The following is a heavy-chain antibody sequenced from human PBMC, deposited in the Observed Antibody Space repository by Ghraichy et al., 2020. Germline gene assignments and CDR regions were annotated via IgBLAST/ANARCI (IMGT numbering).Heavy chain of an antibody. CDR3: AKERETSGYYSFRGDYYRMAV. CDR2: ISYDGNSK. V-gene: IGHV3-30*18. D-gene: IGHD3-22*01. J-gene: IGHJ6*02. CDR1: GFTFSRYG. Sequence: GGSLRLSCAASGFTFSRYGMHWVRQAPGKGLEWVAVISYDGNSKYSPDYRFTISRDNSKNTLYLQMNSLRAEDTAVYYCAKERETSGYYSFRGDYYRMAVWGQGTTVT.